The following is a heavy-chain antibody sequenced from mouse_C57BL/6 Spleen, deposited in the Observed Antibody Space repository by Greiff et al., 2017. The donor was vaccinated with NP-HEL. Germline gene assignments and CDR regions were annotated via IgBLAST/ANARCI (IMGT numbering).Heavy chain of an antibody. CDR3: TREDGSLWEVDY. J-gene: IGHJ2*01. V-gene: IGHV1-15*01. CDR1: GYTFTDYE. CDR2: IDPETGGT. Sequence: VKLVESGAELVRPGASVTLSCKASGYTFTDYEMHWVKQTPVHGLEWIGAIDPETGGTAYNQKFKGKAILTADKSSSTAYMELRSLTSEDSAVYDCTREDGSLWEVDYWGQGTTLTVSS. D-gene: IGHD1-1*02.